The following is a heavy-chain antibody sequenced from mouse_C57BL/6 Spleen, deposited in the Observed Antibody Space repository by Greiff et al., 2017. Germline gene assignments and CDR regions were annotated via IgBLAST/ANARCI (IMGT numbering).Heavy chain of an antibody. CDR1: GYTFTSYW. Sequence: QVQLKQPGAELVKPGASVKMSCKASGYTFTSYWITWVKQRPGQGLEWIGDIYPGSGSTNYNEKFKSKATLTVDTSSSTAYMQLSSLTSEDSAVYYCARGVLRSYYFDYWGQGTTLTVSS. CDR2: IYPGSGST. D-gene: IGHD1-1*01. J-gene: IGHJ2*01. CDR3: ARGVLRSYYFDY. V-gene: IGHV1-55*01.